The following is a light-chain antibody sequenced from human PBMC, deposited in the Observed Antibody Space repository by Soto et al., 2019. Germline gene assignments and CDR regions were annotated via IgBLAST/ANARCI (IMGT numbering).Light chain of an antibody. CDR1: QSISSW. CDR3: QQYNSYSWT. V-gene: IGKV1-5*01. J-gene: IGKJ1*01. Sequence: DIQMTQSPSTLSASVGDRVTITCRASQSISSWLAWDQQKPGKAPKLLIYDAYSLESGVPSRFSGSGSGTEFTLTISSLQPDDVATYYCQQYNSYSWTFGQGTTVEIK. CDR2: DAY.